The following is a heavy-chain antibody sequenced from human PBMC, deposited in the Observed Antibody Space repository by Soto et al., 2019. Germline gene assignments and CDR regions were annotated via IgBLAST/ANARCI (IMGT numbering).Heavy chain of an antibody. CDR2: IIPISGTA. J-gene: IGHJ6*02. Sequence: QVQLVQSGAEVKKPGSSVKVSCKASGGTFSSYAISWVRQAPGQGLEWMGGIIPISGTANYARKFPGRVTITADESKSTAYMVLSRLRSEDTSVYYCARSQGSSTSLEIYYYYYYGMDVWGQGTTVTVSS. D-gene: IGHD2-2*01. V-gene: IGHV1-69*01. CDR3: ARSQGSSTSLEIYYYYYYGMDV. CDR1: GGTFSSYA.